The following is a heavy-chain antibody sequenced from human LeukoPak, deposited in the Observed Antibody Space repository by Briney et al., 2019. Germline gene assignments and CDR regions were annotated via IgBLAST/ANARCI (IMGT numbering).Heavy chain of an antibody. Sequence: PSETLSLTCTVPGAPITTSNHSWGWIRQTPGKTLEWPANIYYSEQTLYNPSLKSRALISVDTSSNQFSLRLTSVTAADTAVYYCAAPSGPTYYSPVDFSGQGTSVADPS. CDR1: GAPITTSNHS. CDR2: IYYSEQT. CDR3: AAPSGPTYYSPVDF. D-gene: IGHD1-26*01. J-gene: IGHJ4*02. V-gene: IGHV4-39*01.